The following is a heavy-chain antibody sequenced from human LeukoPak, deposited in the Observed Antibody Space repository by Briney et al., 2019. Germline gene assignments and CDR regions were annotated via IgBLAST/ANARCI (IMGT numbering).Heavy chain of an antibody. J-gene: IGHJ4*02. CDR3: ARTFWSGYPIEY. D-gene: IGHD3-3*01. CDR1: GGSFSGYY. V-gene: IGHV4-34*01. Sequence: PSETLSLTCAVYGGSFSGYYWSWIRQPPGKGLEWIGEINHSGSTNYNPSLKSRVTISVDTPKNQFSLKLSSVTAADTAVYYCARTFWSGYPIEYWGQGTLVTVSS. CDR2: INHSGST.